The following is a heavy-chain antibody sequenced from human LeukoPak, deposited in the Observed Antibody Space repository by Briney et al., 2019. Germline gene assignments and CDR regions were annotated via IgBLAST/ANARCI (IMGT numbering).Heavy chain of an antibody. CDR2: IFGSGGSP. CDR3: GKTTVGYGSGQKPAWPVDY. CDR1: GFTFGSHA. Sequence: GGSLRPSCEASGFTFGSHAMYWVRQAPGKGLEWVAGIFGSGGSPHYADPVKGRFTISRDNSRNTVYLQINSLRAEDTAVYYCGKTTVGYGSGQKPAWPVDYWGQGTLVTVSS. D-gene: IGHD6-19*01. V-gene: IGHV3-23*01. J-gene: IGHJ4*02.